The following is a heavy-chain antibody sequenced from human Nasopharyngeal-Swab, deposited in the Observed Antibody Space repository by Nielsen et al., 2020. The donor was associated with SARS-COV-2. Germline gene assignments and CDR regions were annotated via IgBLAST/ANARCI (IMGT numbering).Heavy chain of an antibody. J-gene: IGHJ4*02. Sequence: SETLSLTCTVSGGSISSSSYYWGWIRQPPGKGLAWNGSIYYSGSTYYNPSLKSRVTISVDTSKNQFSLKLTSVTDADTAVYNCARAIPVSGLDYWGQGTLVTVSS. V-gene: IGHV4-39*01. CDR3: ARAIPVSGLDY. CDR1: GGSISSSSYY. D-gene: IGHD6-19*01. CDR2: IYYSGST.